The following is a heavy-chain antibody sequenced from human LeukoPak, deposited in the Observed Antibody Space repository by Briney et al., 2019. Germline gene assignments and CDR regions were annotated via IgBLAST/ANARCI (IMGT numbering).Heavy chain of an antibody. D-gene: IGHD3-10*01. V-gene: IGHV3-66*01. CDR1: EFTVSQNY. CDR3: ARDRAGTQAWVEFDP. J-gene: IGHJ5*02. CDR2: IYADGST. Sequence: PGGSLRLSCAASEFTVSQNYMSWVRQAPGRGLEWVSLIYADGSTHYADSVKGRVTVSRDNSKNTVYLQMNGMRPEDTAVYYCARDRAGTQAWVEFDPWGQGTLVTVSS.